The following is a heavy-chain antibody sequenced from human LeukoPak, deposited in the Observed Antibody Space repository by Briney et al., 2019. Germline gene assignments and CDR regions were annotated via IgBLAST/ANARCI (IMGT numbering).Heavy chain of an antibody. J-gene: IGHJ5*02. CDR1: GGSISSYY. CDR2: IYYSGST. Sequence: KPSETLSLTCTVSGGSISSYYWSWIRQPPGKGLEWIGYIYYSGSTNYNPSLKSRVTISVDTSKNQFSLKLSSVTAADTAVYYCARDSAYYDILTGYYTFGWFDPWGQGTLVSVSS. CDR3: ARDSAYYDILTGYYTFGWFDP. V-gene: IGHV4-59*01. D-gene: IGHD3-9*01.